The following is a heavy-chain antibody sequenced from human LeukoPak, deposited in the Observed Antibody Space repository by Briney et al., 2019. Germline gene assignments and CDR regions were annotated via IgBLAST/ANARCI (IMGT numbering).Heavy chain of an antibody. CDR2: IKEDGSAR. V-gene: IGHV3-7*04. CDR3: ARGITCDY. J-gene: IGHJ4*02. Sequence: GGSLRLSCAASRFSFSTYWMSWVRQAPGKGLEWVANIKEDGSARYYVDSVKGRFTISRDNAKNSLYLQMSSLRAEDSAAYYCARGITCDYWGQGTLVTVSS. CDR1: RFSFSTYW. D-gene: IGHD5-24*01.